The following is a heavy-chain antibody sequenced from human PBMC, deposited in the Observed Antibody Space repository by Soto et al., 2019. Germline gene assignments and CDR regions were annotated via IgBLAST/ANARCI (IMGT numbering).Heavy chain of an antibody. J-gene: IGHJ4*02. CDR3: ASGGYSYGPPLAPDY. Sequence: SVKVSCKASGGTFSSYAISWVRQAPGQGLEWMGGIIPIFGTANYAQKFQGRVTITADESTSTAYMELSSLRSEDTAVYYCASGGYSYGPPLAPDYWGQGTLVTVYS. V-gene: IGHV1-69*13. CDR1: GGTFSSYA. D-gene: IGHD5-18*01. CDR2: IIPIFGTA.